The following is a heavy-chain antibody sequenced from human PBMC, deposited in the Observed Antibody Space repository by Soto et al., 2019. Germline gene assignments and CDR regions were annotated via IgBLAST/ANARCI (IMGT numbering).Heavy chain of an antibody. Sequence: SETLSLTCTVSGGSISSGGYYWSWIRQHPGKGLEWIGYIYYSGSTYYNPSLKSRVTISVDTSKNQFSLKLSSVTAADTAVYYCARLNEQLVPYFDYWGQGTLVTAPQ. V-gene: IGHV4-31*03. J-gene: IGHJ4*02. D-gene: IGHD6-6*01. CDR2: IYYSGST. CDR1: GGSISSGGYY. CDR3: ARLNEQLVPYFDY.